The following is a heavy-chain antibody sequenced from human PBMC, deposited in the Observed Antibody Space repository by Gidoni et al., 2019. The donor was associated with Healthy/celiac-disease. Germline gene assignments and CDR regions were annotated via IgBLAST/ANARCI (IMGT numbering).Heavy chain of an antibody. V-gene: IGHV3-30-3*01. J-gene: IGHJ6*04. CDR3: ARDQKQLVPLDYYYGMDV. D-gene: IGHD6-6*01. CDR2: ITNDGSNK. CDR1: GFTSITYA. Sequence: QVQLVACGGGGVQPGRSLRLSCAASGFTSITYAMHWVLQAPGKGLEWMTVITNDGSNKDYADSGKGRFTIYTNNSKNTLYLQMNSLRAEDTDVYYCARDQKQLVPLDYYYGMDVWGKGTTVTVSS.